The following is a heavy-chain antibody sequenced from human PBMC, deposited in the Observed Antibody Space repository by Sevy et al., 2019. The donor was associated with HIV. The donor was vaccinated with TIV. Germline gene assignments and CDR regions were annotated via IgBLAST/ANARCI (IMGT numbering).Heavy chain of an antibody. J-gene: IGHJ4*01. CDR1: RFTFKTYW. CDR3: ARDSPGYGGYSY. D-gene: IGHD1-26*01. Sequence: GGSLRLSCAASRFTFKTYWMSWVRQAPGKGLEWVGNIKEDGSAKYYADSVRGRFTISRDNAENSMYLQMSSLRVEDTAVYYCARDSPGYGGYSYWGQGTLVTVSS. V-gene: IGHV3-7*01. CDR2: IKEDGSAK.